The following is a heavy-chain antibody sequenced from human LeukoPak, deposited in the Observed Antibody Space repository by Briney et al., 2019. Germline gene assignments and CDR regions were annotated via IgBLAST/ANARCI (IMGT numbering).Heavy chain of an antibody. V-gene: IGHV3-48*04. Sequence: PGGSLRLSCAASGFTFSSYSMNWVRQAPGKGLEWVSYISSSSSTIYYADSVKGRFTISRDNAKNSLYPQMNSLRAEDTAVYYCARVGYSSGSWGQGTLVTVSS. J-gene: IGHJ5*02. CDR3: ARVGYSSGS. CDR2: ISSSSSTI. D-gene: IGHD6-19*01. CDR1: GFTFSSYS.